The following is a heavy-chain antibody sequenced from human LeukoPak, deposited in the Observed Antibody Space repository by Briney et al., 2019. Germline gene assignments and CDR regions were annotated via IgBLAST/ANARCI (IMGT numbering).Heavy chain of an antibody. V-gene: IGHV3-48*03. CDR2: ISSSGSTI. J-gene: IGHJ4*02. Sequence: GGSLRHSCAASGFTFSSYEMNWVRQAPGKGLEWVSYISSSGSTIYYADSVKGRFTISRDNAKNSLYLQMNSLRAEDTAVYYCAKDLRSSADSKMGAADYWGQGTLVTVSS. D-gene: IGHD1-26*01. CDR3: AKDLRSSADSKMGAADY. CDR1: GFTFSSYE.